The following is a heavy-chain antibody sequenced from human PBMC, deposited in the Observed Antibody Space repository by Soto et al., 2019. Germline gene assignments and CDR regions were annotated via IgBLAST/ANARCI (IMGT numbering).Heavy chain of an antibody. D-gene: IGHD6-19*01. Sequence: GGSLRLSCAASGFTFSNYVMNWVRQAPGKGLEWVSAISGSGGSTYYADSVKGRFTISRDNSKNTLFLQVSSLRAEDTAVYYCAKDYSSGWDPWFDPWGQGTLVTVSS. CDR1: GFTFSNYV. V-gene: IGHV3-23*01. CDR2: ISGSGGST. J-gene: IGHJ5*02. CDR3: AKDYSSGWDPWFDP.